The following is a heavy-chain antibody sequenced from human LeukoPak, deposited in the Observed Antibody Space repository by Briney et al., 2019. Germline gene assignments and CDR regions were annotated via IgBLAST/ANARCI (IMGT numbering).Heavy chain of an antibody. CDR1: GFTFSSYW. CDR2: IQTDGSST. V-gene: IGHV3-74*01. D-gene: IGHD1-1*01. J-gene: IGHJ4*02. Sequence: GGSLRLSCAASGFTFSSYWMHWVRQAPGKGLVWVSRIQTDGSSTNYADSVKGRFTISRDDAKNTLYLQMNSLRAEDTAVYYCVFQSGFDYWGQGTLVTVSS. CDR3: VFQSGFDY.